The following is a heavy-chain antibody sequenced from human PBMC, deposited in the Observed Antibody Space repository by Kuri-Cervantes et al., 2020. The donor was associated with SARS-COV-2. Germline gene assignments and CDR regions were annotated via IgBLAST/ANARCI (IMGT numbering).Heavy chain of an antibody. J-gene: IGHJ4*02. CDR3: TTLIDY. CDR2: VRAKANNYAT. V-gene: IGHV3-73*01. CDR1: GFLFSASA. Sequence: GGSLRLSCAASGFLFSASAIHWVRQGSGKGLEWVGRVRAKANNYATAYAASVKGRFNISRDDSKNMAYLQMNSLNTEDTAVYYCTTLIDYWGQGALVTVSS.